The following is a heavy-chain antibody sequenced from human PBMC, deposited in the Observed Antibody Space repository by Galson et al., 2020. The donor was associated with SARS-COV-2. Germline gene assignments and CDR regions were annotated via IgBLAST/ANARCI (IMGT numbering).Heavy chain of an antibody. CDR2: VCRVVRK. D-gene: IGHD1-26*01. J-gene: IGHJ3*02. V-gene: IGHV3-23*01. CDR3: AKDIQWELLPDAFDI. Sequence: GGSLRLSLPTPSLKRAGQDRKRVVQGTSEAVRWVSGVCRVVRKKYTYSMKGRFTISRDNSKNTLYLQMNSLRAEDTAVYYCAKDIQWELLPDAFDIWG. CDR1: SLKRAGQD.